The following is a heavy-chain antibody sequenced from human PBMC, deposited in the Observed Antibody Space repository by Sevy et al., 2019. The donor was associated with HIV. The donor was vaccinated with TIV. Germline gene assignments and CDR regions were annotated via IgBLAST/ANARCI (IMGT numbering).Heavy chain of an antibody. Sequence: GESLKISCAASGFTFSSYAMSWVRQAPGKGLEWVSAISGSGGSTYYADSVKGRFTISRDNSKNTLYLQMNSLRAEDTAVYYCASAYCSSTSCYYYYFDYWGQGTLVTVSS. CDR2: ISGSGGST. D-gene: IGHD2-2*01. J-gene: IGHJ4*02. CDR3: ASAYCSSTSCYYYYFDY. CDR1: GFTFSSYA. V-gene: IGHV3-23*01.